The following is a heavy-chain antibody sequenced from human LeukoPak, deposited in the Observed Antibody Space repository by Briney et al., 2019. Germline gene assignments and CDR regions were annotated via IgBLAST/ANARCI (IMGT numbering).Heavy chain of an antibody. CDR2: IITIFGTA. D-gene: IGHD6-6*01. J-gene: IGHJ4*02. Sequence: SVKVSCKASGGTFSSYAISWVRQAPGQGLEWMGGIITIFGTANYAQKFQGRVTITADESASTAYMELSSLTSEDTSVYYCARVPDSSSSRSDYWGQGALVTVSS. CDR1: GGTFSSYA. CDR3: ARVPDSSSSRSDY. V-gene: IGHV1-69*01.